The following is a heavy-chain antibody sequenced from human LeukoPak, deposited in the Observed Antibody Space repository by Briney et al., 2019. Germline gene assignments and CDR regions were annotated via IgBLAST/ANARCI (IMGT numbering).Heavy chain of an antibody. Sequence: RGSLRLSCAASGFTFSSYSMNWVRQAPGTGLEWVSSISSSSSYMYYADSVRGRFTISRDNAKRSLYLHMNSLRAEDTAVYYCARAGGGVSGYDLYYLDYWGQGALVTVSS. V-gene: IGHV3-21*01. CDR1: GFTFSSYS. CDR2: ISSSSSYM. J-gene: IGHJ4*02. CDR3: ARAGGGVSGYDLYYLDY. D-gene: IGHD5-12*01.